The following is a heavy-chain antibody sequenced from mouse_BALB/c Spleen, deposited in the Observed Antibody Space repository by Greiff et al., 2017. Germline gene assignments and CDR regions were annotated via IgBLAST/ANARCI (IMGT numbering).Heavy chain of an antibody. V-gene: IGHV3-2*02. Sequence: EVKLLESGPVLVKPSQSLSLTCTVTGYSITSDYAWNWIRQFSGNKLEWMGYISYSGSTSYNPSLKSRISITRDTSKNQFFLQLNSVTTEDTATYYCARSRYDYDGWAMDYWGQGTSVTVSS. CDR2: ISYSGST. J-gene: IGHJ4*01. CDR3: ARSRYDYDGWAMDY. CDR1: GYSITSDYA. D-gene: IGHD2-4*01.